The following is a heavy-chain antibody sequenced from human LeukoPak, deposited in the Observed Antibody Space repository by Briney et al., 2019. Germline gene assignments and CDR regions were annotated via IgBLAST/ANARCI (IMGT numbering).Heavy chain of an antibody. CDR2: ISSSSSYI. V-gene: IGHV3-21*01. J-gene: IGHJ4*02. Sequence: GGSLRLSCAASGFTFSSYSMNWVRQAPGKGLEWVSSISSSSSYIYYADSVKGRFTISKDNAKNSLYLQMHSLRAEDTAVYYCAGDQGRYFDWLDYWGQGTLVTVSS. CDR1: GFTFSSYS. CDR3: AGDQGRYFDWLDY. D-gene: IGHD3-9*01.